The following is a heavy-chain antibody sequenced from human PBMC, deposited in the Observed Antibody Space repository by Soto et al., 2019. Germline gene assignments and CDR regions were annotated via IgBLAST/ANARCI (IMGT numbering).Heavy chain of an antibody. CDR3: ARSPITTIVVALFDY. Sequence: EVQLVESGGGLVQPGGSLRLSCAASGFTFSTYNMNWVRQAPGKGLEWVSYISSSSSTIDYADSVKGRFIISRDNAKNSLYLQMNSLRDEDTAVYYCARSPITTIVVALFDYWGQGTLVTGSS. V-gene: IGHV3-48*02. J-gene: IGHJ4*02. CDR2: ISSSSSTI. D-gene: IGHD3-22*01. CDR1: GFTFSTYN.